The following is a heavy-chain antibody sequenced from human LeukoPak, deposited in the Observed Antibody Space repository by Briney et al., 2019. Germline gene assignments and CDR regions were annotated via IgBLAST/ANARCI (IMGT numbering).Heavy chain of an antibody. Sequence: PSETLSLTCAVYGGSFSGYYWSWIRQPPGKGLEWIGEINHSGSTNYNQSLKSRVTISVDTSKNQFSLKLSSVTAADTAVYYCARGYQLPSLGYYYMDVWGKGTTVTVSS. CDR3: ARGYQLPSLGYYYMDV. CDR1: GGSFSGYY. CDR2: INHSGST. J-gene: IGHJ6*03. V-gene: IGHV4-34*01. D-gene: IGHD2-2*01.